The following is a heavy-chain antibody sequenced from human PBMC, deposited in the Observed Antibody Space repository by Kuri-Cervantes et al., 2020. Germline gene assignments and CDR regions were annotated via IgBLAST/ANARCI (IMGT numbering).Heavy chain of an antibody. CDR3: AKSYYYDSSGSY. D-gene: IGHD3-22*01. J-gene: IGHJ4*02. CDR2: ISWNSGSI. Sequence: SLKIPCTASGFSFDDYAMHWVRQAPGKGLEWVSGISWNSGSIGYADSVKGRFTISRDNAKNTLYLQMNSLRAEDTAVYYCAKSYYYDSSGSYWGQGTLVTVSS. V-gene: IGHV3-9*01. CDR1: GFSFDDYA.